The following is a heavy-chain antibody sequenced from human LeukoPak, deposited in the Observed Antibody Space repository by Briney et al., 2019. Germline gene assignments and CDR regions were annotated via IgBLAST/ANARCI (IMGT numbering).Heavy chain of an antibody. CDR3: AKGQTYCSSTSCYTDYYYGMDV. V-gene: IGHV3-23*01. Sequence: GGSLRLSCAASGFTFSSYAMNWVRQAPGKGLEWVSAISGSGGSTYYADSVKGRFTISRDNSKNTLYLQMNSLRAEDTAVYYCAKGQTYCSSTSCYTDYYYGMDVWGQGTTVTVSS. J-gene: IGHJ6*02. CDR1: GFTFSSYA. D-gene: IGHD2-2*02. CDR2: ISGSGGST.